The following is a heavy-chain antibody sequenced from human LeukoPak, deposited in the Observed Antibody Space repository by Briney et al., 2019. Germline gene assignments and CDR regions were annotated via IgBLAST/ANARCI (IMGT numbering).Heavy chain of an antibody. Sequence: GGSLRLSCAASGFSFSDYYMSWIRQAPGKGLEWVSYISSRDTMIYYAASVKGRFTISRDDAKNSLDLQMNSLRAEDTALYYCARARGLGYCSTTSCPYYFDYWGQGTLVTVSS. CDR3: ARARGLGYCSTTSCPYYFDY. D-gene: IGHD2-2*01. V-gene: IGHV3-11*01. J-gene: IGHJ4*02. CDR1: GFSFSDYY. CDR2: ISSRDTMI.